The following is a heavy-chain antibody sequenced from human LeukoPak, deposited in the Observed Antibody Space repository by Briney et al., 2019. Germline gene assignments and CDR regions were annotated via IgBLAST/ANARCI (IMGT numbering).Heavy chain of an antibody. V-gene: IGHV3-7*04. CDR3: ARNYGGNSAG. D-gene: IGHD4-23*01. Sequence: GGSLRLSCAASGFTFSSSWMSWVRLAPGKGLEWVANIKQDGSEKYYVDSVKGRFTISRDNATNSLYLQMNSLRDEDTAVYYCARNYGGNSAGWGQGTLVTVSS. CDR1: GFTFSSSW. CDR2: IKQDGSEK. J-gene: IGHJ4*02.